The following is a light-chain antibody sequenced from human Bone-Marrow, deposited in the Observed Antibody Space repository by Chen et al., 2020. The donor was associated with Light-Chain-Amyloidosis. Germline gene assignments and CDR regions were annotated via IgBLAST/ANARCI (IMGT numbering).Light chain of an antibody. Sequence: QSALTQPASVSGSPGQSITISCTGTSSDVGGDNHGSWYQQHPDKAPKLKIYEVTNRPSWVPYRFSGSKSDDTASLTIFGLQAEDDSDYFCTSYTITNTLVFGSGTRVTVL. J-gene: IGLJ1*01. CDR1: SSDVGGDNH. CDR2: EVT. CDR3: TSYTITNTLV. V-gene: IGLV2-14*01.